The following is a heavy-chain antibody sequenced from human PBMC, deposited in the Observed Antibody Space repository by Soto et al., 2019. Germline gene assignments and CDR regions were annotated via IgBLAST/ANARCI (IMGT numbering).Heavy chain of an antibody. V-gene: IGHV1-8*01. CDR2: VNPKSGNT. J-gene: IGHJ5*02. D-gene: IGHD2-2*02. Sequence: QVQLVQSGAEVKKPGASVRVSCKASGYSFSTFDIIWVRQAAGQGLEWMGWVNPKSGNTDYAQRFRGRVTMTSNTSISTAYMELSALTSEETAVYYCARPYCDSTSCYTDWFDPWGQGTLVTVSS. CDR1: GYSFSTFD. CDR3: ARPYCDSTSCYTDWFDP.